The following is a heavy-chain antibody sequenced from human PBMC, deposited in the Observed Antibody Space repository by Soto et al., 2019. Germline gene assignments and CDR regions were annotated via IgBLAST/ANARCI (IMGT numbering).Heavy chain of an antibody. CDR1: GFTISSYG. V-gene: IGHV3-30*18. CDR2: ISYDGSNK. Sequence: LSLSCAASGFTISSYGMHRVRQAPGKGLEWVAVISYDGSNKYYADSVKGRFTISRDNSKNTLYLQMNSLRAEDTAVYYCAKDRTRWNEDYYYYGMDVWGQGTTVNVSS. J-gene: IGHJ6*02. D-gene: IGHD1-1*01. CDR3: AKDRTRWNEDYYYYGMDV.